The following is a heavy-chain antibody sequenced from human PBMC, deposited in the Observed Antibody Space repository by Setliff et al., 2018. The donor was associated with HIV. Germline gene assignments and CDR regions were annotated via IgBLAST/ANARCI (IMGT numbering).Heavy chain of an antibody. J-gene: IGHJ2*01. D-gene: IGHD3-22*01. V-gene: IGHV3-15*01. CDR1: GFTFSNAW. CDR3: TTTPYYYDSSGYFHWYFDL. Sequence: GGSLRLSCAASGFTFSNAWMSWVRQAPGKGLEWVGRIKSKTDGGTTDYAAPVKGRFTISRDDSKNTLYLQMNSLKTEDTAVYYCTTTPYYYDSSGYFHWYFDLWGRGTLVTVSS. CDR2: IKSKTDGGTT.